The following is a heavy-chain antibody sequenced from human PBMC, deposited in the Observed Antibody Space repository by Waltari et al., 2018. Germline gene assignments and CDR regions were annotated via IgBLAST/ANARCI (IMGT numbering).Heavy chain of an antibody. CDR3: ASGPDHGDF. V-gene: IGHV3-7*01. J-gene: IGHJ4*02. CDR1: EFTFRNHW. Sequence: EMQLVESGGGLVQPGGSLRLFCAASEFTFRNHWMTWVRQAPGGGLEWVANINEDGSKSFYVDSVKGRFTISRDNAKNSLYLQMNSLRAEDTAIYYCASGPDHGDFWGQGTLVTVSS. CDR2: INEDGSKS.